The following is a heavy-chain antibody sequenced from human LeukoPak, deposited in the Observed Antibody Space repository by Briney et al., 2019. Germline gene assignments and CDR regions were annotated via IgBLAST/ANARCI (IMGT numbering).Heavy chain of an antibody. CDR2: ISSNGGST. D-gene: IGHD3-10*01. Sequence: GGSLRLSCAAPGFTFSSYAMHWVRQAPGKGLEYVSAISSNGGSTYYANSVKGRFTISRDNSKNTLYLQMGSLRAEDMAVYYCAREHRVRYGSGSYYIGYGMDVWGQGTTVTVSS. CDR3: AREHRVRYGSGSYYIGYGMDV. CDR1: GFTFSSYA. V-gene: IGHV3-64*01. J-gene: IGHJ6*02.